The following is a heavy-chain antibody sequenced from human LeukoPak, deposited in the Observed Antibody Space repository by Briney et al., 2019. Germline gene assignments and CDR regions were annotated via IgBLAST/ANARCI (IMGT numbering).Heavy chain of an antibody. Sequence: GGSLRLSCAASGFTVSSNYMSWVRQAPGKGLEWVGRIKSKTDGGTTDYAAPVKGRFTISRDDSKNTPYLQMNSLRAEDTAVYYCAKKERYSSNCSDYWGQGTLVTVSS. CDR2: IKSKTDGGTT. V-gene: IGHV3-15*01. J-gene: IGHJ4*02. CDR3: AKKERYSSNCSDY. D-gene: IGHD2-2*01. CDR1: GFTVSSNY.